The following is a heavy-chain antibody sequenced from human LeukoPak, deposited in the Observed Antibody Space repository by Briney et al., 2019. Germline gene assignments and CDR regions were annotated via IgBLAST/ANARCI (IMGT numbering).Heavy chain of an antibody. D-gene: IGHD4-11*01. J-gene: IGHJ5*02. V-gene: IGHV3-74*01. Sequence: TGGSLRLSCAASGFTFSIYWMHWVRQAPGKGLMWVSRINTDGSNTSHADSVKGRFTISRDNAKNTLYLQMNSLRAEDTAVYYCARRQYNWFDPWGQGTLVTVSS. CDR3: ARRQYNWFDP. CDR1: GFTFSIYW. CDR2: INTDGSNT.